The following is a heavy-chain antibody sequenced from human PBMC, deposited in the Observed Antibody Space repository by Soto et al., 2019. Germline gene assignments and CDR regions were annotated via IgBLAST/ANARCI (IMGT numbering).Heavy chain of an antibody. J-gene: IGHJ3*02. Sequence: SETLSLTCTVSGGSISSYYWSWIRQPPGKGLEWIGYIYYSGSTNYNPSLKSRVTISVDTSKNQFSLKLSSVTAADTAVYYCARGGYYDSSGPVSGAFDIWGQGTMVTV. CDR1: GGSISSYY. D-gene: IGHD3-22*01. CDR3: ARGGYYDSSGPVSGAFDI. V-gene: IGHV4-59*01. CDR2: IYYSGST.